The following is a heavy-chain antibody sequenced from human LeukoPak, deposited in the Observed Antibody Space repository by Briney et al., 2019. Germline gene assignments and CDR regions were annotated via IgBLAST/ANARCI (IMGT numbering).Heavy chain of an antibody. Sequence: VSVKVSCKASGYTFSDYYIYWVRQAPGQGLEWMGWIYCKDGATKYAGKFEGRVTMTRDTSIDTVYMELSGLTSGDTAVFYCARDGVSVMPEFDFWGQGTLVTVSS. D-gene: IGHD5/OR15-5a*01. J-gene: IGHJ4*02. CDR3: ARDGVSVMPEFDF. CDR1: GYTFSDYY. CDR2: IYCKDGAT. V-gene: IGHV1-2*02.